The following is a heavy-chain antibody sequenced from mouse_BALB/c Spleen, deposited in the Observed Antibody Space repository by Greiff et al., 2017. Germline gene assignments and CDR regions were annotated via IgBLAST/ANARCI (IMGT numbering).Heavy chain of an antibody. Sequence: EVQLVESGGGLVKPGGSLKLSCAASGFTFSSYTMSWVRQTPEKRLEWVATISSGGSYTYYPDSVKGRFTISRDNAKNTLYLQMSSLKSEDTAMYYCTRDDYGYFDYWGQGTTLTVSS. V-gene: IGHV5-6-4*01. J-gene: IGHJ2*01. CDR2: ISSGGSYT. D-gene: IGHD1-1*01. CDR3: TRDDYGYFDY. CDR1: GFTFSSYT.